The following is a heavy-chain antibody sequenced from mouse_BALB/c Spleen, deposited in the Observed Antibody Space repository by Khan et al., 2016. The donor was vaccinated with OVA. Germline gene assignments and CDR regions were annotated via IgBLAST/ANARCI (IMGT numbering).Heavy chain of an antibody. CDR2: IWGDGST. D-gene: IGHD2-1*01. CDR1: GLSLTNYG. V-gene: IGHV2-3*01. Sequence: QVTLKESGPGLVAPSQSLSIRCTVSGLSLTNYGVSWVRQPPGKGLEWLGVIWGDGSTNYPSVLKSRLTINKDNSKSQVFVKLNRLQPDDTATYFCAIIYYGNDWFAYWGQGTLVTVSA. CDR3: AIIYYGNDWFAY. J-gene: IGHJ3*01.